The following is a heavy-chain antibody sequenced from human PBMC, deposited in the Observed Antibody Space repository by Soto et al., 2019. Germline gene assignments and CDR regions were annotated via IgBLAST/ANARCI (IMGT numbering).Heavy chain of an antibody. CDR1: GGSFSGYY. CDR2: INHSGST. Sequence: KPSETLSLTCAVYGGSFSGYYWSRIRQPPGKGLEWIGEINHSGSTNYNPSLKSRVTISVDTSKNQFSLKLSSVTAADTAVYYCARGRYCSSTSCYRLDYWRQGTLVTVSS. D-gene: IGHD2-2*02. V-gene: IGHV4-34*01. J-gene: IGHJ4*02. CDR3: ARGRYCSSTSCYRLDY.